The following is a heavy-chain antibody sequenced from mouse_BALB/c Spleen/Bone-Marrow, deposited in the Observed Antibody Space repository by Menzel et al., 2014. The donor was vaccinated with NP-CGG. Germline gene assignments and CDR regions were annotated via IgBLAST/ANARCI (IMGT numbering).Heavy chain of an antibody. CDR2: INPYDGGT. V-gene: IGHV1-26*01. CDR1: GYSFTGYT. Sequence: SGPEPVKPGVSMKISCKASGYSFTGYTMNWEKQSHGKNLEWIGLINPYDGGTSYNQKFKGKATLTVDKSSTTAFMELFSLTSEDSAVYYCARWDYYGYAMDNWGQGPSATVPS. D-gene: IGHD1-1*01. CDR3: ARWDYYGYAMDN. J-gene: IGHJ4*01.